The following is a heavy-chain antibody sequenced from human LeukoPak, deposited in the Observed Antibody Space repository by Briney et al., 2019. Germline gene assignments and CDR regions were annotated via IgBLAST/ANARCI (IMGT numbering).Heavy chain of an antibody. CDR1: GYTFTSYG. Sequence: ASVKVSCKASGYTFTSYGISWVRQAPGQGLEWMGWISAYNDNTNYAQKLQGRVTMTTDTSTSTAYMELRSLRSDDTAVYYCARGGYFGYCSGGSCPDAFDIWGQGTMVTVSS. CDR3: ARGGYFGYCSGGSCPDAFDI. D-gene: IGHD2-15*01. J-gene: IGHJ3*02. CDR2: ISAYNDNT. V-gene: IGHV1-18*01.